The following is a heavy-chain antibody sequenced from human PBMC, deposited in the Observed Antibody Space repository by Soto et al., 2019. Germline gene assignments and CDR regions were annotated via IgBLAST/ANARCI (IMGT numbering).Heavy chain of an antibody. V-gene: IGHV4-59*01. CDR3: ASIRLDCSGGSCYSIPDY. D-gene: IGHD2-15*01. CDR2: IYYSGST. CDR1: GGSISSYY. Sequence: SETLSLTCTVSGGSISSYYWSWIRQPPGKGLEWIGYIYYSGSTNYNPSLKSRVTISVDTSKNQFSLKLSSVTAADTAVYYCASIRLDCSGGSCYSIPDYWGQGILVTVSS. J-gene: IGHJ4*02.